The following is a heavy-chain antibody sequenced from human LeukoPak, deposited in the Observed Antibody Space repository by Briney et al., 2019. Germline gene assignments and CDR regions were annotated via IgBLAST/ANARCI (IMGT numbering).Heavy chain of an antibody. CDR3: ARERMYSGSGSTYPYYDY. V-gene: IGHV3-7*01. CDR2: IKPDGSEK. Sequence: GGSLRLSCAASGFTFSSYWMSWVRQSPGKGLGWVANIKPDGSEKYFMDSVKGRFTISRDNSKNALYLEMNSLRAEDTAEYFCARERMYSGSGSTYPYYDYWGQGTLVTVSS. D-gene: IGHD3-10*01. J-gene: IGHJ4*02. CDR1: GFTFSSYW.